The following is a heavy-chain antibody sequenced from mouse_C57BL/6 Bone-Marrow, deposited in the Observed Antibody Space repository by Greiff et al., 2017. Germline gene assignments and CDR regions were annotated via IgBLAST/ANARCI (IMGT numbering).Heavy chain of an antibody. D-gene: IGHD2-1*01. CDR3: ARHGNYVGYAMDY. CDR1: GFTFSSYG. CDR2: ISSGGSYT. V-gene: IGHV5-6*01. J-gene: IGHJ4*01. Sequence: DVHLVESGGDLVKPGGSLQLSCAASGFTFSSYGMSWVRQTPDKRLEWVATISSGGSYTYSPDSVKGRFTISRDHAKNTLYLQMSSLKSEDTAMYYCARHGNYVGYAMDYWGQGTSVTVSS.